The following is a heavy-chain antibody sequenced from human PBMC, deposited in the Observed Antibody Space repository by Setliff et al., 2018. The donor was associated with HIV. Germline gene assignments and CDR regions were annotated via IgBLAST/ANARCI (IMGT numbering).Heavy chain of an antibody. CDR1: GFTFDDYG. CDR3: ARGISSDYNFWSGYYTDYYYYYMDV. D-gene: IGHD3-3*01. V-gene: IGHV3-20*04. J-gene: IGHJ6*03. CDR2: INWNGGST. Sequence: PGGSLRLSCAASGFTFDDYGMSWVRQAPGKGLEWVSGINWNGGSTGYADSVKGRFTISRDNAKNSLYLQMNSLRAEDTALYYCARGISSDYNFWSGYYTDYYYYYMDVGGKGTTVTVSS.